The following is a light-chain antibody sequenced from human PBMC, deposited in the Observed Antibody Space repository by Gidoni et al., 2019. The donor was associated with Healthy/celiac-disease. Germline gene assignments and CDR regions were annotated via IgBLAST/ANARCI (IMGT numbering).Light chain of an antibody. CDR1: QSISSY. CDR3: QQSYSTLPIT. V-gene: IGKV1-39*01. J-gene: IGKJ5*01. Sequence: DIQVSQSRSSLSASVGDRVTITCRASQSISSYLNWYQQKPGKAPKLLIYAASSLQSGVPSRFSGSGSGTDFTLTISSLQPEDFATYYCQQSYSTLPITFXXXTRLEIK. CDR2: AAS.